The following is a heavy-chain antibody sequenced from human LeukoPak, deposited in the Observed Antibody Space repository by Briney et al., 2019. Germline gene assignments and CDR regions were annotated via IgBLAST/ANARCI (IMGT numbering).Heavy chain of an antibody. J-gene: IGHJ4*02. CDR1: AFTFSTYG. CDR2: IRYDGSNK. D-gene: IGHD5-24*01. CDR3: ATGMATSPIYFDY. Sequence: GGSLRLSCAASAFTFSTYGMYWVRQAPGKGLEWVAFIRYDGSNKYYADSVKGRFTISRDNSKNTLYLQMNSLRAEDTAVYYCATGMATSPIYFDYWGQGTLVTVSS. V-gene: IGHV3-30*02.